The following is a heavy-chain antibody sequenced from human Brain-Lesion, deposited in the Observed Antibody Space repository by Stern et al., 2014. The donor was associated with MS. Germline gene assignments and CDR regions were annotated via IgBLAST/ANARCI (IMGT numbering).Heavy chain of an antibody. V-gene: IGHV1-69*06. CDR1: GGTFPTYP. Sequence: QVQLLESGPEVMKPWSSVPLSCTASGGTFPTYPITWLIQPPRQGLEWMGRILPSFGSPNYAQKFQGRVTITADRSTTTGYMKLSSLKSDDAAVYYCAKDGPALVTNWFDPWGRGTLVTVSS. CDR3: AKDGPALVTNWFDP. D-gene: IGHD5-18*01. J-gene: IGHJ5*02. CDR2: ILPSFGSP.